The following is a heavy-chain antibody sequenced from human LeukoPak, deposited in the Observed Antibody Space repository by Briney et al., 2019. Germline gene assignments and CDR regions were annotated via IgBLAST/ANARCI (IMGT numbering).Heavy chain of an antibody. J-gene: IGHJ4*02. D-gene: IGHD4-23*01. Sequence: GGSLRLSCATSGFTFSNYGMHWVRQAPGKGLEWVAVISYDGSNKYYADSVKGRFTISRDNAKNSLYLQMNSLRAEDTAVYYCARDQTTMGMGYFDYWGQGTLVTVSS. CDR1: GFTFSNYG. CDR2: ISYDGSNK. V-gene: IGHV3-30*03. CDR3: ARDQTTMGMGYFDY.